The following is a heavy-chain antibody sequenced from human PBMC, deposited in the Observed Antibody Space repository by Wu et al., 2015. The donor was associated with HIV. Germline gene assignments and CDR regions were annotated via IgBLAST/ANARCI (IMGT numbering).Heavy chain of an antibody. V-gene: IGHV1-69*06. CDR2: IIPMFGTP. J-gene: IGHJ3*02. Sequence: QVQLVPSGAEVKKPGASVKVSCKASGYTFTSYGISWVREAPGQGLEWMGSIIPMFGTPTYAQRFQGTVTITADKSTSTAYMELNRLRPEDTAMYYCARDLEISAAGFPNAFHMWGQGTMVTVSS. CDR1: GYTFTSYG. CDR3: ARDLEISAAGFPNAFHM. D-gene: IGHD6-13*01.